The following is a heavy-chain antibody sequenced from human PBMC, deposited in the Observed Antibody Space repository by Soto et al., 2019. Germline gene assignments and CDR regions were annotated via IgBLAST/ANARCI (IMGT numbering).Heavy chain of an antibody. D-gene: IGHD2-2*01. J-gene: IGHJ4*02. CDR3: TTGNARYCSSTSCLRPFDY. V-gene: IGHV3-15*01. CDR1: GFTFSNAW. CDR2: IKSKTDGGTT. Sequence: EVQLVESGGGLVKPGGSLRLSCAASGFTFSNAWMSWVRQAPGKGLEWVGRIKSKTDGGTTDYAAPVKGRFTISRDDSKNTLYLHMNSLKTEATAVYYCTTGNARYCSSTSCLRPFDYWCQGTLVTVSS.